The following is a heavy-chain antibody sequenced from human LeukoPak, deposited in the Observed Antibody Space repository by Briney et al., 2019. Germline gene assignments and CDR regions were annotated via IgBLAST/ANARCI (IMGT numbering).Heavy chain of an antibody. V-gene: IGHV3-33*01. Sequence: GRSLRLSCAASGFTFSNYGMHWVRQAPGKGLEWVAVIWYDGGNKYYADSVKGRFTISRDNSKNTLYLQMNSLRAEDTAVYYCARDRAEQVPGSPPYFRHWGQGTLVTVSS. CDR2: IWYDGGNK. J-gene: IGHJ1*01. CDR3: ARDRAEQVPGSPPYFRH. D-gene: IGHD6-13*01. CDR1: GFTFSNYG.